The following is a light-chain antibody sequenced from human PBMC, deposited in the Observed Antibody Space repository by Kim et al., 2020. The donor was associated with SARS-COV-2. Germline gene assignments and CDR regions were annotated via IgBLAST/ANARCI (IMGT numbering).Light chain of an antibody. Sequence: SPGESATVTCRASQPVHTTYLAWYQQKPGQAPRLLIYGASTRATGIPDRFRGSGSGTDFTLTISSLEPEDFGVYYCQQYGSTLMAFGQGTKVDIK. CDR2: GAS. V-gene: IGKV3-20*01. CDR3: QQYGSTLMA. J-gene: IGKJ1*01. CDR1: QPVHTTY.